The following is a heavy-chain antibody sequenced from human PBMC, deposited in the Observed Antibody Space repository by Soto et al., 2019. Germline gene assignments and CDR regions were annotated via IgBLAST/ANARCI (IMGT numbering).Heavy chain of an antibody. Sequence: GESLKISCKGSGYSFTSYWIGWVRQMPGKGLEWMGIIYPGDSDTRYSPSFQGQVTISADKSISTAYLQWSSLKASDTAMYYCARQRPRYNWNDHVYFDYWGQGTLVTVSS. CDR3: ARQRPRYNWNDHVYFDY. J-gene: IGHJ4*02. V-gene: IGHV5-51*01. CDR2: IYPGDSDT. D-gene: IGHD1-1*01. CDR1: GYSFTSYW.